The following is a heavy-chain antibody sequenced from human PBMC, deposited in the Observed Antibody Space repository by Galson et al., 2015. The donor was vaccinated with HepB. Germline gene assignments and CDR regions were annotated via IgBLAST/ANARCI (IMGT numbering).Heavy chain of an antibody. CDR3: ARGGYHGSGSYNSLDY. CDR2: IIPTFGTI. CDR1: GGTFSSYA. Sequence: SVKVSCKASGGTFSSYAISWVRQAPGQGLEWMGGIIPTFGTINYAQKFQGRVTITADESTSTAYMELSSLRSDDTAVYYCARGGYHGSGSYNSLDYWGQGTLVTVSS. D-gene: IGHD3-10*01. V-gene: IGHV1-69*13. J-gene: IGHJ4*02.